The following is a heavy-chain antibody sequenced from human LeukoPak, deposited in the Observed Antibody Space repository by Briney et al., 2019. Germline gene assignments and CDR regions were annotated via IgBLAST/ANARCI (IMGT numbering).Heavy chain of an antibody. CDR3: ARGGLYYDVLTGFDF. Sequence: PSETLSLTCAVSGGSISNTYYYWGWIRQPPGKGLEWIGYIYYTGSTRYNPSPKSRVTISVDTSKNQFSLKLSSVTAADTAVYYCARGGLYYDVLTGFDFWGQGTLVTVSS. J-gene: IGHJ4*02. V-gene: IGHV4-61*05. CDR2: IYYTGST. D-gene: IGHD3-9*01. CDR1: GGSISNTYYY.